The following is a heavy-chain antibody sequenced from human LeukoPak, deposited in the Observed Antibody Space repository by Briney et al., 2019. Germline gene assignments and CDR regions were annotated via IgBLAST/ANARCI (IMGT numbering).Heavy chain of an antibody. D-gene: IGHD2-2*01. V-gene: IGHV3-21*01. CDR1: GFTFSSYS. CDR2: INSGGHFI. J-gene: IGHJ6*03. Sequence: GGSLRLSCAASGFTFSSYSMNWVRQAPGKGLEWVSSINSGGHFIYYADSVKGRFTISRDIAKNSVYLQMNSLRAEDTAVYYCARDTIVVVPAAIGQWVDYYYYMDVWGKGTTVTISS. CDR3: ARDTIVVVPAAIGQWVDYYYYMDV.